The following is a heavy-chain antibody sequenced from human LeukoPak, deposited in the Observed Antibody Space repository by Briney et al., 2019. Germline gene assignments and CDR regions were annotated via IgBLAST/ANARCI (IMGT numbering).Heavy chain of an antibody. CDR2: IWYDGSNK. CDR1: GFTFSSYG. Sequence: GGSLRLSCAASGFTFSSYGMHWVRQAPGKWLEWVAVIWYDGSNKYYADSVKGRFTISRDNSKNTLYLQMNSLRAEDTAVYYCAKEGYSYGSFDYWGQGTLVTVSS. V-gene: IGHV3-33*06. CDR3: AKEGYSYGSFDY. J-gene: IGHJ4*02. D-gene: IGHD5-18*01.